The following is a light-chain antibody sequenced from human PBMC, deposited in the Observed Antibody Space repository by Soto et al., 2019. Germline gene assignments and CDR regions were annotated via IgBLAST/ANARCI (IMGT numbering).Light chain of an antibody. CDR2: DAS. CDR3: SSYTTSGTLV. J-gene: IGLJ2*01. Sequence: QSALTQPASVSGSPGQAITISGTGSSSDVGGYKYVSWYQQHPGKAPKLMIYDASNRPSGVSNRFSGSQSGNTASLTISGLQAEDAADYSCSSYTTSGTLVFGGGTKLTVL. V-gene: IGLV2-14*01. CDR1: SSDVGGYKY.